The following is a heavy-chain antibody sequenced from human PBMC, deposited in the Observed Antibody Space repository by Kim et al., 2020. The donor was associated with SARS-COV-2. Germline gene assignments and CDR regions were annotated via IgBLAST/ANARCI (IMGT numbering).Heavy chain of an antibody. Sequence: GSSITYADSVNGQFTIAKDNTKKSLSLQMNSLAPEDTAVYYCVREPSNWGQGTLVTVSS. CDR3: VREPSN. CDR2: GSSI. J-gene: IGHJ4*02. V-gene: IGHV3-11*01.